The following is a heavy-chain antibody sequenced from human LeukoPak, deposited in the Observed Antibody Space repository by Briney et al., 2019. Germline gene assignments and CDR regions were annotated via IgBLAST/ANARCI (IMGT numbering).Heavy chain of an antibody. V-gene: IGHV5-51*01. D-gene: IGHD3-9*01. CDR1: GYSFTSYW. CDR2: IYPGDSDT. J-gene: IGHJ4*02. Sequence: PGGSLRLSCKGSGYSFTSYWIGWVRQMPGKGLEWMGIIYPGDSDTRYSPSFPGQVTIAADKSITTAYLQWSSLQASGTAMYYCARQADYNVLTGYHKGHLDYWGQGTLVTVFS. CDR3: ARQADYNVLTGYHKGHLDY.